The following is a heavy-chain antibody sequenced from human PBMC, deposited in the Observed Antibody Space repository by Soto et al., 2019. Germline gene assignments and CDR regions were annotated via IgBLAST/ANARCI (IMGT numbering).Heavy chain of an antibody. V-gene: IGHV1-58*01. CDR2: IVVGSGNT. D-gene: IGHD6-6*01. Sequence: VKVSCKASGFPFTNSPVQWVRQARGQRLEWIGWIVVGSGNTNYAQKFQERVTITRDMSTSTAYMELRSLRSEDTAVYCCVAIDFEYRSSSFYYYGMDVWHQGTTV. CDR1: GFPFTNSP. J-gene: IGHJ6*02. CDR3: VAIDFEYRSSSFYYYGMDV.